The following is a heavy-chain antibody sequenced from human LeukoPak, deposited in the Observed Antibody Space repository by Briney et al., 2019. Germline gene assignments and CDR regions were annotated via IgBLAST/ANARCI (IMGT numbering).Heavy chain of an antibody. CDR3: ARVTTVAGSDYFDY. V-gene: IGHV4-59*01. CDR1: GGSINGYY. CDR2: IYYSGST. D-gene: IGHD6-19*01. J-gene: IGHJ4*02. Sequence: PSETLSLTCTVSGGSINGYYWNWIRQPPGKGLEWIGYIYYSGSTNYNPSLKGRVTISVDTSKNHFSLKLSSVTAADTAVYYCARVTTVAGSDYFDYWGQGTPVTVSS.